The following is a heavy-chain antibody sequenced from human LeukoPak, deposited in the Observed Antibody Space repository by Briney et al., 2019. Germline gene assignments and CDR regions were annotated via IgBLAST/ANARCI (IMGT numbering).Heavy chain of an antibody. J-gene: IGHJ4*02. D-gene: IGHD6-6*01. V-gene: IGHV3-23*01. CDR1: GFTFSSCG. Sequence: GGSLRLSCAASGFTFSSCGMSWVRQAPGKGLEWVSGISAPGGSTYYADSVKGRFFISRDNSNNTLYLQMSSLRAEDTALYYCAKESQMYTRSPFDYWGQGTLVTVSS. CDR3: AKESQMYTRSPFDY. CDR2: ISAPGGST.